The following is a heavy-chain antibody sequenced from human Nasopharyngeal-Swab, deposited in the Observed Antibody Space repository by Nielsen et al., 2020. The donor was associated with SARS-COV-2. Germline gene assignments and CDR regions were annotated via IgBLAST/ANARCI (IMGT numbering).Heavy chain of an antibody. CDR1: GGTFSSYA. V-gene: IGHV1-2*04. CDR3: ARGGYSSGWPDRYGMDV. CDR2: INPNSGGT. J-gene: IGHJ6*02. D-gene: IGHD6-19*01. Sequence: ASVKVSCKASGGTFSSYAISWVRQAPGQGLEWMGWINPNSGGTNYAQKFQGWVTMTRDTSISTAYIELSRLRSDDTAVYYCARGGYSSGWPDRYGMDVWGQGTTVTVSS.